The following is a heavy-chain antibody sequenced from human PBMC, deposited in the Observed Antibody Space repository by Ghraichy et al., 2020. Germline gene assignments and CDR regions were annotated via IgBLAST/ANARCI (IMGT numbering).Heavy chain of an antibody. CDR2: IKQDGSEK. D-gene: IGHD3-3*01. Sequence: GGSLRLSCAASGFTFSSYWMSWVRQAPGKGLEWVANIKQDGSEKYYVDSVKGRFTISRDNAKNSLYLQMNSLRAEDTAVYYCARDVRYYDFWSGQTTDDYWGQGTLVTVSS. J-gene: IGHJ4*02. V-gene: IGHV3-7*03. CDR1: GFTFSSYW. CDR3: ARDVRYYDFWSGQTTDDY.